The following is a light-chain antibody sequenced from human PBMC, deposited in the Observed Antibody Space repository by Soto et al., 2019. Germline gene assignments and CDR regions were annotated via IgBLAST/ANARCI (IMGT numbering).Light chain of an antibody. Sequence: AIQMTQSPSSLSASVGDRVTITCRASQAIRNDLGWYQQKPGKAPNLLIFGASNLQAGVPVRFCASGSGTNFSLTIINLQPEDFSSYYCLQDDTYPWTFGQGTKVDI. CDR1: QAIRND. V-gene: IGKV1-6*01. CDR3: LQDDTYPWT. J-gene: IGKJ1*01. CDR2: GAS.